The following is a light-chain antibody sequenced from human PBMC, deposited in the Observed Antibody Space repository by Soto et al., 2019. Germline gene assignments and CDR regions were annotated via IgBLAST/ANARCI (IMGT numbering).Light chain of an antibody. J-gene: IGKJ3*01. CDR1: QSVSSSY. V-gene: IGKV3-20*01. Sequence: EIVLTQSPGTLSLSPGEIATLSCRASQSVSSSYLAWYQQKPGQAPMLLIYGASSRATGIPDRFSGSGSGTDFTLNISRLEPEDLAVYYCQQYGGSFRVFGPGTKVDIK. CDR2: GAS. CDR3: QQYGGSFRV.